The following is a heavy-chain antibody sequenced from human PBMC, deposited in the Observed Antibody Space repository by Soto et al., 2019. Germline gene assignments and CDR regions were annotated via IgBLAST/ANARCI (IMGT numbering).Heavy chain of an antibody. V-gene: IGHV1-2*02. CDR2: INPNGGAT. CDR3: ARESGGATATLDYYYFYMDV. Sequence: QVQLVQSGAEVKKPGASVKVSCKTSGDSFSAFYLHWVRQAPGQGLEWLGWINPNGGATKYAQKFRGGVAMTRDTSIRTAYLELSSLRSADTAIYYCARESGGATATLDYYYFYMDVWGKGTTVTVSS. J-gene: IGHJ6*03. CDR1: GDSFSAFY. D-gene: IGHD5-12*01.